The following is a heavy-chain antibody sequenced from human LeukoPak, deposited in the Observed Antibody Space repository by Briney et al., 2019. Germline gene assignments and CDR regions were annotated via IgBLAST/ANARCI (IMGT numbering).Heavy chain of an antibody. V-gene: IGHV3-7*05. CDR3: ARDVAAFDY. Sequence: GGSLRLSCAASGFTFSNYWMTWVRQTPGKGLEWVANIKEDGRGKYYVDSVKGRFTISRDNAKNSLYLQMNSLTAEDTAVYYCARDVAAFDYWGQGTLVTVSS. CDR2: IKEDGRGK. CDR1: GFTFSNYW. D-gene: IGHD6-25*01. J-gene: IGHJ4*02.